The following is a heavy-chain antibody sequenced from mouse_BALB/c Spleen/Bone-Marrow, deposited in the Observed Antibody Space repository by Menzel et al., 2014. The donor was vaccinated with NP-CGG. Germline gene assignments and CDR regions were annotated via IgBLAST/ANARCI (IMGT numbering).Heavy chain of an antibody. J-gene: IGHJ3*01. V-gene: IGHV1-18*01. D-gene: IGHD1-1*02. CDR2: INPYNGGT. CDR3: ARGDYGRFFAY. Sequence: VQLQQSGPELVKPGASMKISCKPSGYSFTGYTMNWVKQSHGENLEWIGLINPYNGGTSYNQKFKGKATLTVDKSSSTAYMELLSLTSEDSAVYYCARGDYGRFFAYWGQGTLVSVSA. CDR1: GYSFTGYT.